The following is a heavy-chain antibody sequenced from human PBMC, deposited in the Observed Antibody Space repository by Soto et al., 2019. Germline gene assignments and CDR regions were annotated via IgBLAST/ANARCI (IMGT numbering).Heavy chain of an antibody. CDR1: GGSIDSYY. J-gene: IGHJ5*02. CDR2: VYYTGTT. CDR3: ARLGGYYQSLDT. D-gene: IGHD3-22*01. Sequence: QVQLQESGPELVKPSETLSLTCTVSGGSIDSYYWTWIRQPPGKGLEWIGYVYYTGTTTYSPSLKSRVTISVDTSMNQISLKLSSVTAADTAFYYCARLGGYYQSLDTWGQGTLVTVSS. V-gene: IGHV4-59*08.